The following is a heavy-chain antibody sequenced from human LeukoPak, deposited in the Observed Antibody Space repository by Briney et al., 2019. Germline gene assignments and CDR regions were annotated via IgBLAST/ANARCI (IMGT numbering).Heavy chain of an antibody. J-gene: IGHJ4*02. D-gene: IGHD3-22*01. V-gene: IGHV4-61*02. CDR3: ARSQTYYYDSSGYYYGQIPAVRAYYFDY. Sequence: SQTLSLTCTVSGGSISRGSYYWSWIRQPAGKGLEWIGRIYTSGSTNYNPSLKSRVTISVDTSKNQFSLKLSSVTAADTAVYYCARSQTYYYDSSGYYYGQIPAVRAYYFDYWGQGTLVTVSS. CDR2: IYTSGST. CDR1: GGSISRGSYY.